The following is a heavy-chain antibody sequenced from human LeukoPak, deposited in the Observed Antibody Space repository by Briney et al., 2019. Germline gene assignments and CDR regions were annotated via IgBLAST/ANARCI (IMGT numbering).Heavy chain of an antibody. V-gene: IGHV4-4*07. J-gene: IGHJ5*02. D-gene: IGHD6-19*01. CDR2: IYTSGST. Sequence: SETLSLTCAVYGGSFSGYYWSWIRQPAGKGLEWIGRIYTSGSTNYNPSLKSRVTMSVDTSKNQFSLKLSSVSAPGTALYYAGRDLSGWYEIRFDPWGQGTLVTVSS. CDR3: GRDLSGWYEIRFDP. CDR1: GGSFSGYY.